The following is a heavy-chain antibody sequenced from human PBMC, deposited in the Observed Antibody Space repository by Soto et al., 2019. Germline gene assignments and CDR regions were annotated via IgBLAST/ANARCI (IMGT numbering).Heavy chain of an antibody. CDR3: GRGGSGIYGMDI. V-gene: IGHV3-74*01. J-gene: IGHJ6*02. Sequence: EVQLVESGGGLVQPGGSLRLACAASVFTFSSYWMHWVRQAPGKGLVWISRIIRDGSSTNYADSVKGRFTISRDNAKNMLYLEINSLRADDTAVYFCGRGGSGIYGMDIWGQGTTVIVSS. D-gene: IGHD6-13*01. CDR2: IIRDGSST. CDR1: VFTFSSYW.